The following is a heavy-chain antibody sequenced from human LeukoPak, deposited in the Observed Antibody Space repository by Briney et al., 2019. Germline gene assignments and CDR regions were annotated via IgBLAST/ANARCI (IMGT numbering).Heavy chain of an antibody. Sequence: GGSLRLSCAASGYTFSSYGMHWVRQAPGKGLEWVSHISSSSSHTDYADSVKGRFTISRDNAKTSLYLQMNSLRVEDTAVYYCARVPSYGDYEVDYWGQGTLVTVSS. CDR1: GYTFSSYG. CDR2: ISSSSSHT. D-gene: IGHD4-17*01. V-gene: IGHV3-21*05. CDR3: ARVPSYGDYEVDY. J-gene: IGHJ4*02.